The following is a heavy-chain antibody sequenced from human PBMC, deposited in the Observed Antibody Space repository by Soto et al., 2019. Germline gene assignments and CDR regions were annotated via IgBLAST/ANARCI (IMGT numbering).Heavy chain of an antibody. J-gene: IGHJ4*02. CDR2: IYWDDDK. CDR3: AHRPHYSSSWQYYFDY. CDR1: GFSLRIEGVS. D-gene: IGHD6-13*01. Sequence: QITLKESGPTLVKPTQTLTLTCTFSGFSLRIEGVSVSWIRQPPGKALEWLALIYWDDDKRYSPSLKSRLTITKDTSKNRVVLTMTDMDPVDTATYYCAHRPHYSSSWQYYFDYWGQGTLVTVSS. V-gene: IGHV2-5*02.